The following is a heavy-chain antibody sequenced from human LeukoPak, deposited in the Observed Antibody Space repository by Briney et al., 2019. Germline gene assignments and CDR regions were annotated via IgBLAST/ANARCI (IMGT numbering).Heavy chain of an antibody. D-gene: IGHD3-3*01. J-gene: IGHJ4*02. CDR2: IYSGGST. CDR3: ASGVTSALDY. CDR1: GFAVSSNY. V-gene: IGHV3-53*01. Sequence: GGSLRLSCAASGFAVSSNYMSWVRQAPGKGLEWVSLIYSGGSTYYADSAKGRFTISRNNSKNTLYLQMNSLRAEDTAAYYCASGVTSALDYWGQGTLVTVSS.